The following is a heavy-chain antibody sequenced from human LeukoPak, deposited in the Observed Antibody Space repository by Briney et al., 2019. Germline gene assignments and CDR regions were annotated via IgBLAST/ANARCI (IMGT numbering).Heavy chain of an antibody. CDR2: IIPILGIA. V-gene: IGHV1-69*04. Sequence: ASVKVSCKASGGTFSSYAISWVRQAPGQGLEWMGRIIPILGIANYAQKFQSRVTITADKSTSTAYMELSSLRSEDTAVYYCARSLRRCSSTSCSPFHDAFDIWGQGTMVTVSS. D-gene: IGHD2-2*01. CDR1: GGTFSSYA. CDR3: ARSLRRCSSTSCSPFHDAFDI. J-gene: IGHJ3*02.